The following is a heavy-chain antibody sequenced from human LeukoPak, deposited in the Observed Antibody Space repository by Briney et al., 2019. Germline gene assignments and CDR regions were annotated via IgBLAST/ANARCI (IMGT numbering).Heavy chain of an antibody. CDR2: ISGSGGST. Sequence: GGSLTLSCAASGFTFSSYAMSWVRQAPGKGLEWVSAISGSGGSTYYADSVKGRFTISRDNSKNTLYLQMNSLRAEDTAVYYCAKKIAAHPYYYGMDVWGQGTTVTVSS. D-gene: IGHD6-6*01. CDR1: GFTFSSYA. V-gene: IGHV3-23*01. CDR3: AKKIAAHPYYYGMDV. J-gene: IGHJ6*02.